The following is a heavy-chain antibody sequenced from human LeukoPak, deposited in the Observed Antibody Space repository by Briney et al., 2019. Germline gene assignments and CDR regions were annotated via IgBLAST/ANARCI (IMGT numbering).Heavy chain of an antibody. CDR2: INREGNDT. Sequence: PGGSLRLSCGASGFTFNSHWMHWVRQAPGKGLVWVSRINREGNDTIYADSVKGRFTISRDNAKNTLYLQMTSLRAEDTALYYCARLSAYYYGSFFYYYMDVWGKGTTVTVSS. D-gene: IGHD3-10*01. CDR3: ARLSAYYYGSFFYYYMDV. CDR1: GFTFNSHW. V-gene: IGHV3-74*01. J-gene: IGHJ6*03.